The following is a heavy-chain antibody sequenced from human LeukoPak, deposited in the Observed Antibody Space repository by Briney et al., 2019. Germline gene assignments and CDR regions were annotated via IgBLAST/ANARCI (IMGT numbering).Heavy chain of an antibody. J-gene: IGHJ2*01. D-gene: IGHD3-22*01. Sequence: PGRSLRLSCAASGFTFDDYAMHWVRQAPGKGLEWVSGISWNSGSIGYADSVKGRFTISRDNAKNSLYLQMNSLRAEDTALYYCAKGHYDSSGYPNWYFDLWGRGTLVTVSS. CDR1: GFTFDDYA. CDR2: ISWNSGSI. V-gene: IGHV3-9*01. CDR3: AKGHYDSSGYPNWYFDL.